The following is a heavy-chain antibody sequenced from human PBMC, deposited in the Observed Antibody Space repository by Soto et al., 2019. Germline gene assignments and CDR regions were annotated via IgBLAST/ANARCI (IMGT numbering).Heavy chain of an antibody. CDR1: GGSLTGAYYY. CDR2: IHYSGRT. D-gene: IGHD3-10*01. J-gene: IGHJ4*02. Sequence: QLQLQESGPGLVKPSETLSLTCTVSGGSLTGAYYYWGWIRQSPVKGLQYIGSIHYSGRTYYNPSLKGRVTVYVDTSKNQFSLRLVSVPAADTAVSYCARQGSGTYYPIDYWGQGTLVTVSS. V-gene: IGHV4-39*01. CDR3: ARQGSGTYYPIDY.